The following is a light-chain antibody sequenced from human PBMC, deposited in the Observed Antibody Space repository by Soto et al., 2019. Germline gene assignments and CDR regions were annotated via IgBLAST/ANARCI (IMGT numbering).Light chain of an antibody. CDR2: LNSDGSH. J-gene: IGLJ3*02. CDR1: SGHSSYA. V-gene: IGLV4-69*01. Sequence: QPVLTQSPSASASLGASVKLTCTLSSGHSSYAIAWHQQQPEKGPRYLMTLNSDGSHSKGDGIPDRFSGSSSGAERYLTISSLQSEDEADYYCQTWGTCTWVFGGGTKVTVL. CDR3: QTWGTCTWV.